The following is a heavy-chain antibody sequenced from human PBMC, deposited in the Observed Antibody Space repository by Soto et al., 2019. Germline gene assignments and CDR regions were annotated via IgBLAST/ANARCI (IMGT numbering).Heavy chain of an antibody. Sequence: EVQLLESGGGLVQRGGSLRLSCAASGFPFSSYVMAWVRQAPGKGLEWVSGISGGGSNTFYADSVKGRFTISRDNSKNTLLLQMNSLGAEDTAVYYCARVRDLDDYYYGMDLWGQGTTVTVSS. V-gene: IGHV3-23*01. J-gene: IGHJ6*02. CDR2: ISGGGSNT. CDR1: GFPFSSYV. CDR3: ARVRDLDDYYYGMDL.